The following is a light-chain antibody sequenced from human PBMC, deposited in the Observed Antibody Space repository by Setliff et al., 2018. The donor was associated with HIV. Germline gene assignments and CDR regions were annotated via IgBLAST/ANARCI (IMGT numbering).Light chain of an antibody. J-gene: IGLJ1*01. CDR1: SSDVGGYSH. CDR2: EVS. Sequence: QSALTQPASVSGSPGQSITISCTGTSSDVGGYSHVSWYQQHLGKAPKLIIYEVSNRPSGVSNRFSGSKSGNTASLTIPGLQAEDEADYYCSSYAVTNTLPFGTGTKVTVL. V-gene: IGLV2-14*01. CDR3: SSYAVTNTLP.